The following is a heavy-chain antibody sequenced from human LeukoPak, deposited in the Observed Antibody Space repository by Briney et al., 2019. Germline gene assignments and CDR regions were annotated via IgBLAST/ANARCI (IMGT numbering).Heavy chain of an antibody. V-gene: IGHV4-34*01. CDR1: GGAFSGYY. Sequence: SETLSLTCAVYGGAFSGYYWSWIRQPPGKGLVWIGEINHSGSTDYNPSLKSRVTMSVDTSKNQFSLRLSSVTAADTAVYYCARKNITMIKGTLFDYWGQGILVTVSS. J-gene: IGHJ4*02. D-gene: IGHD3-22*01. CDR3: ARKNITMIKGTLFDY. CDR2: INHSGST.